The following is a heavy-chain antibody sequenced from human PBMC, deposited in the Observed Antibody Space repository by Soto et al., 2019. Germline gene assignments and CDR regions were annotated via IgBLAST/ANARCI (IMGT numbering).Heavy chain of an antibody. V-gene: IGHV3-23*01. J-gene: IGHJ5*02. Sequence: EVQLLESGGGLVQPGGSLRLSCAASGFTFSSYAMSWVRQAPGKGLEWVSGISGSGDSTSYADSVKGRFTISRDNSKKALYLQRRSRGAGDTDEYYCAKDVGGGFGELLAWGQGTLVTVSS. CDR3: AKDVGGGFGELLA. CDR2: ISGSGDST. CDR1: GFTFSSYA. D-gene: IGHD3-10*01.